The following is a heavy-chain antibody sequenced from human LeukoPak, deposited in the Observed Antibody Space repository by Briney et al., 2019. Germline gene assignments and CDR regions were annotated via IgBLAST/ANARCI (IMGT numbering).Heavy chain of an antibody. Sequence: GGSLRLSCAASGFTFDGYLLHWVRQAPGKGLEWVSLISWDGDTTYYADSVKGRFTISRDNSKNSLYLQMNSLRTEDTALYYCAKARGLIGGAFDIWGQGTMVTVSS. CDR2: ISWDGDTT. D-gene: IGHD3-22*01. V-gene: IGHV3-43*01. CDR1: GFTFDGYL. CDR3: AKARGLIGGAFDI. J-gene: IGHJ3*02.